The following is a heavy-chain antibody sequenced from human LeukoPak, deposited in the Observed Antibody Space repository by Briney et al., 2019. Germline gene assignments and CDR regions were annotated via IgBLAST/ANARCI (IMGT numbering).Heavy chain of an antibody. D-gene: IGHD3-10*01. CDR1: GFTFSNAW. CDR2: IKQDGSEK. CDR3: ARVGLWFGELRTFYHNYYMDV. J-gene: IGHJ6*03. V-gene: IGHV3-7*01. Sequence: GGSLRLSCAASGFTFSNAWMSWVRQAPGKGLEWVANIKQDGSEKYYVDSVKGRFTISRDNAKNSLYLQMNSLRAEDTAVYYCARVGLWFGELRTFYHNYYMDVWGKGTTVTISS.